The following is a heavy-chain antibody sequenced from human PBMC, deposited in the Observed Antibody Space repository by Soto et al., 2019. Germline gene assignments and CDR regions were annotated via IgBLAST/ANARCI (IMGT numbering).Heavy chain of an antibody. CDR2: IYYSGST. V-gene: IGHV4-39*01. CDR3: ARHGSGYTQETFDE. Sequence: SETLPLTYTVSGGSISSSSYYWGWIRQPPGKGLEWIGSIYYSGSTYYNPSLKSRVTISVDTSKNQFSLKLSSVTAADTAVYYCARHGSGYTQETFDEWGQGTRVTVYS. D-gene: IGHD5-12*01. J-gene: IGHJ4*02. CDR1: GGSISSSSYY.